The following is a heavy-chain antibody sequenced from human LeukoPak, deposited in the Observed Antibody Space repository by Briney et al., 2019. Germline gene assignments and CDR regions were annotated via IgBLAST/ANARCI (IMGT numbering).Heavy chain of an antibody. D-gene: IGHD1-26*01. V-gene: IGHV3-30*04. CDR1: GFTFSSYA. J-gene: IGHJ4*02. CDR3: ARDASGSYYPGYYFDY. CDR2: ISYDGSNK. Sequence: GGSLRLSCAASGFTFSSYAMHWVRQALGKGLEWVAVISYDGSNKYYADSVKGRFTISRDNSKNTLYLQMNSLRAEDTAVYYCARDASGSYYPGYYFDYWGQGTLVTVSS.